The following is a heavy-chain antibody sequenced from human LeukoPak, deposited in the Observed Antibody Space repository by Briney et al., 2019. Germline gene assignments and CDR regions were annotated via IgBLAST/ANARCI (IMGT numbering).Heavy chain of an antibody. CDR1: GFTFSSYS. CDR2: ISSSSSYI. V-gene: IGHV3-21*04. CDR3: AKANYGDYENRYYFNY. J-gene: IGHJ4*02. Sequence: GGSLRLSCAASGFTFSSYSMNWVRQAPGKGLEWVSSISSSSSYIYYADSVKGRFTISRDNAKNSLYLQMNSLRAEDTAVYYCAKANYGDYENRYYFNYWGQGTLVAVSS. D-gene: IGHD4-17*01.